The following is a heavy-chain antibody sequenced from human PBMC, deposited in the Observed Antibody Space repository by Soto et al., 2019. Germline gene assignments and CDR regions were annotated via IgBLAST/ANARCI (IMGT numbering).Heavy chain of an antibody. CDR1: GFTFSTYA. J-gene: IGHJ6*03. CDR2: ISGSGRTT. V-gene: IGHV3-23*01. Sequence: EVQLLESGGGLVQPGGSLRLSCATSGFTFSTYAMNWLRQAPGRGLECVSFISGSGRTTYYADSVKGRFTVSRXNSXXXXXXXXXXXXXXXXXXXXXXKXXGPSYSYYYMDVWGKGATVTVSS. CDR3: XKXXGPSYSYYYMDV.